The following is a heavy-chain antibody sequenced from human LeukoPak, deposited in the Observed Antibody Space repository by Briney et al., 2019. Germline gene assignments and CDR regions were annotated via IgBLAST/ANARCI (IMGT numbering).Heavy chain of an antibody. CDR3: ARAITYYYYYMDV. Sequence: PSQTLSLTCTVSGGSISSGGYYWSWIRQHPGKGLEWIGDIYYSGSTYYNPSLKSRVTISVDTSKNQFSLKLSSVTAADTAVYYCARAITYYYYYMDVWGKGTTVTVSS. CDR1: GGSISSGGYY. J-gene: IGHJ6*03. CDR2: IYYSGST. V-gene: IGHV4-31*03.